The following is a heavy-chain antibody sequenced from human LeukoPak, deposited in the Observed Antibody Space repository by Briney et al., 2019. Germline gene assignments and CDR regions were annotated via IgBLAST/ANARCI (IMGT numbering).Heavy chain of an antibody. CDR2: IYYSGST. J-gene: IGHJ6*03. V-gene: IGHV4-59*01. CDR3: AREGIVGVPAAIHYYYYYMDV. CDR1: GGAISSYY. D-gene: IGHD2-2*01. Sequence: SETLSLTCTVSGGAISSYYWSWIRQPPEKGLDWIGYIYYSGSTNYNPSLKSRVTISVDTSKNQFSLKLSSVTAADTAVYYCAREGIVGVPAAIHYYYYYMDVWGKGTTVTVSS.